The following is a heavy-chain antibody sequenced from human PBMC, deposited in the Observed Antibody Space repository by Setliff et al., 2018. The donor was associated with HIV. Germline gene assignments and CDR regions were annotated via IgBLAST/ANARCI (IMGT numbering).Heavy chain of an antibody. V-gene: IGHV3-48*03. D-gene: IGHD5-18*01. Sequence: LRLSCAASGFTFNSYEINWVRQAPGKGLEWVSYISSSGRTIYYGDSVKGRFTISRDNAKNSLYLQMNSLRAEDTAVYYCARDRKAAMVGSDAFDIWGQGTMVTVSS. CDR3: ARDRKAAMVGSDAFDI. CDR2: ISSSGRTI. CDR1: GFTFNSYE. J-gene: IGHJ3*02.